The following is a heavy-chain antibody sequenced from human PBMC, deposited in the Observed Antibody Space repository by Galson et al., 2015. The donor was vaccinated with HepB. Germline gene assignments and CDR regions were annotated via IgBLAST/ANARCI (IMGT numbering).Heavy chain of an antibody. Sequence: LRLSCAASGFTFTRYTMNWVRQAPGKGLEWVSSISSTGTYIYYADSVQGRFTISRDNAKNSLYVQMNSLRAEDTAVYYCAREGSEYYGDNLFDYWGQGTLVTVSS. CDR2: ISSTGTYI. CDR3: AREGSEYYGDNLFDY. V-gene: IGHV3-21*01. J-gene: IGHJ4*02. D-gene: IGHD4-17*01. CDR1: GFTFTRYT.